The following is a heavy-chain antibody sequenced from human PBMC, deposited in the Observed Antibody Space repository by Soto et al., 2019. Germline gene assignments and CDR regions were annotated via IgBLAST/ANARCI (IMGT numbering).Heavy chain of an antibody. V-gene: IGHV1-3*01. J-gene: IGHJ5*01. CDR1: GYTFTSSA. D-gene: IGHD3-22*01. CDR2: IKAGKGNT. Sequence: CLAPGYTFTSSARHWVRQAPGQNLERMEWIKAGKGNTKYSQKIQARVTITRDASSSTDYMELSSLRSEDTAVYYCARAAYFESSGYNTGGYWFASWGQATLLTLSS. CDR3: ARAAYFESSGYNTGGYWFAS.